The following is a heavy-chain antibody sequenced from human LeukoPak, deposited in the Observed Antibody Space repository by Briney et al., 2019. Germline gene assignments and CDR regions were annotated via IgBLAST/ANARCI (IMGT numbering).Heavy chain of an antibody. Sequence: EASVKVSCKASGYTFTSYYMHWVRQAPGQGLEWMGIINPSGGSTSYAQKFQGRVTMTRDMSTSTVYMELSSLRSEDTAVYYCARDYGLGATIPAPTDYWGQGTLVTVSS. CDR2: INPSGGST. CDR3: ARDYGLGATIPAPTDY. D-gene: IGHD1-26*01. V-gene: IGHV1-46*01. CDR1: GYTFTSYY. J-gene: IGHJ4*02.